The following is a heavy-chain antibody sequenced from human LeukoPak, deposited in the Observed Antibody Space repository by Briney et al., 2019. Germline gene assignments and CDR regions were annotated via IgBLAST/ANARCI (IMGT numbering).Heavy chain of an antibody. Sequence: SETLSLTCTVSGGSISSGGYYWSWIRQHPGKGLEWIGYIYYSGSTYYNPSLKSRVTISVDTSKNQFSLKLSSVTAADTAVYYCVRDRVRPIRGFDPWGQGTLVTVSS. V-gene: IGHV4-31*03. CDR3: VRDRVRPIRGFDP. CDR1: GGSISSGGYY. CDR2: IYYSGST. D-gene: IGHD6-6*01. J-gene: IGHJ5*02.